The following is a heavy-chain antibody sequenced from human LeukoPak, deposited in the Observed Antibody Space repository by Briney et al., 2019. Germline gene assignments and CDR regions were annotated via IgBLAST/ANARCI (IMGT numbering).Heavy chain of an antibody. CDR3: ARGSNCCSGGSCYLCWFDP. CDR1: GGSFSGYY. CDR2: INHGGST. D-gene: IGHD2-15*01. J-gene: IGHJ5*02. V-gene: IGHV4-34*01. Sequence: KPSETLSLTCAVYGGSFSGYYWSWIRQPPGKGLEWIGEINHGGSTNYNPSLKSRVTISVDTSKNQFSLKLSSVTAADTAVYYCARGSNCCSGGSCYLCWFDPWGQGTLVTVSS.